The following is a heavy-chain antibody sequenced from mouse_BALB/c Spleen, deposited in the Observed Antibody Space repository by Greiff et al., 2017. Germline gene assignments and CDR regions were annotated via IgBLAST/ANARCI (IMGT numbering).Heavy chain of an antibody. CDR1: GFTFSSYA. Sequence: EVQGVESGGGLVKPGGSLKLSCAASGFTFSSYAMSWVRQSPEKRLEWVAEISSGGSYTYYPDTVTGRFTISRDNAKNTLYLEMSSLRSEDTAMYYCAREGETPFAYWGQGTLVTVSA. CDR3: AREGETPFAY. V-gene: IGHV5-9-4*01. CDR2: ISSGGSYT. J-gene: IGHJ3*01.